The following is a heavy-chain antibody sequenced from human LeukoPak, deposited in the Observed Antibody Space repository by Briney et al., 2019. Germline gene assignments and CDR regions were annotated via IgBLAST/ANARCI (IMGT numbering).Heavy chain of an antibody. V-gene: IGHV3-21*01. Sequence: PGGSLRLSCAASGLTFSSYSMNWVRQAPGKGLEWVSSISSSSSYIYYADSVKGRFTISRDNAKNSLYLQMNSLRAEDTAVYYCARGRRIVLMVYAAGGDYWGQGTLVTVSS. CDR2: ISSSSSYI. J-gene: IGHJ4*02. CDR3: ARGRRIVLMVYAAGGDY. CDR1: GLTFSSYS. D-gene: IGHD2-8*01.